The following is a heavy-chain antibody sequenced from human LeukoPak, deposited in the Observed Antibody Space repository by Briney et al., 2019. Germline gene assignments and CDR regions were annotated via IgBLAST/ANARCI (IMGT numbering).Heavy chain of an antibody. J-gene: IGHJ4*02. CDR2: ISSSSSYI. Sequence: GRSLRLSCAASGFTFSSYGMHWVRQAPGKGLEWVSSISSSSSYIYYADSVKGRFTISRDNAKNSLYLQMNSLRAEDTAVYYCARAEQQLDYFDYWGQGTLVTVSS. CDR3: ARAEQQLDYFDY. D-gene: IGHD6-13*01. CDR1: GFTFSSYG. V-gene: IGHV3-21*01.